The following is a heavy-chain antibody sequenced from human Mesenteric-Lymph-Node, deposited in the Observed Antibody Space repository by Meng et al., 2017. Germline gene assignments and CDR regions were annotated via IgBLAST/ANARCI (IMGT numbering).Heavy chain of an antibody. J-gene: IGHJ4*02. D-gene: IGHD6-19*01. V-gene: IGHV3-21*01. Sequence: EGRLLESGGGLLKSGGFLRLSCAASGFTFSNAWMSWVRQAPGKGLEWVSSISSTNVYIYCAASVKGRFTISRDNAKNSLYLQMNSLRADDTAVYYCARRIAVGYYFDSWGQGTLVTVSS. CDR1: GFTFSNAW. CDR3: ARRIAVGYYFDS. CDR2: ISSTNVYI.